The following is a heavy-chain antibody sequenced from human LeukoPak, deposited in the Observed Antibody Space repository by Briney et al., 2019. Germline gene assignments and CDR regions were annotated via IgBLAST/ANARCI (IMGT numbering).Heavy chain of an antibody. Sequence: GSLRLSCAASGFTFSDHHMDWVRQAPGKGLEWIGNLYDSGSTYYNPSLKSRVTISVDTSNNQFSLKLSSVTAADTAVYYCARHTRPGYSGYENAFDIWGQGTMVTVSS. V-gene: IGHV4-38-2*01. D-gene: IGHD5-12*01. CDR3: ARHTRPGYSGYENAFDI. CDR1: GFTFSDHH. J-gene: IGHJ3*02. CDR2: LYDSGST.